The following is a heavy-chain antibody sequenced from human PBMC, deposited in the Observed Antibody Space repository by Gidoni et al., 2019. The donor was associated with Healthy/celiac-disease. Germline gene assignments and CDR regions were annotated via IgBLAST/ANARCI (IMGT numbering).Heavy chain of an antibody. V-gene: IGHV1-69*01. CDR2: IIPIFGTA. CDR3: ARGWDIVVVPAAPTTYWYFDL. D-gene: IGHD2-2*01. Sequence: QVQLVQSGAEVKKPGSSVKVSCKASGGTFSSYAIRWVRQAPGQGLEWMGGIIPIFGTANYAQKFQGRVTITADESTSTAYMELSSLRSEDTAVYYCARGWDIVVVPAAPTTYWYFDLWGRGTLVTVSS. CDR1: GGTFSSYA. J-gene: IGHJ2*01.